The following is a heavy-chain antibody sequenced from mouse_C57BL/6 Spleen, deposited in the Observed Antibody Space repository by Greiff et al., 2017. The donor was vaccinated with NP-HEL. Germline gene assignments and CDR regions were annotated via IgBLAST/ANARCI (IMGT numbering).Heavy chain of an antibody. Sequence: EVQLQQSGPELVKPGASVKISCKASGYTFTDYYMNWVKQSHGKSLEWIGDINPNNGGTSYNQKFKGKATLTVDKSSSTAYMELRSLTSEDSAVYYCARLGLGPFAYWGQGTLVTVSA. CDR2: INPNNGGT. J-gene: IGHJ3*01. CDR3: ARLGLGPFAY. V-gene: IGHV1-26*01. D-gene: IGHD4-1*01. CDR1: GYTFTDYY.